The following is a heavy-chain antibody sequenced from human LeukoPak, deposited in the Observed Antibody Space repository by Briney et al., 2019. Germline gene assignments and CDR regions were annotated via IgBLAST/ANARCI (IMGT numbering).Heavy chain of an antibody. CDR2: IIPIFCTE. CDR3: AGSSRRGMSMDV. V-gene: IGHV1-69*01. CDR1: GGTFSSYA. Sequence: SVKISCKASGGTFSSYAITWVRQAPGQGLEWMGGIIPIFCTENYAHKFQGRVTITADESTSTAYMELSSLRSEDTAAYNCAGSSRRGMSMDVWRKGTTVTVCS. D-gene: IGHD2-2*01. J-gene: IGHJ6*03.